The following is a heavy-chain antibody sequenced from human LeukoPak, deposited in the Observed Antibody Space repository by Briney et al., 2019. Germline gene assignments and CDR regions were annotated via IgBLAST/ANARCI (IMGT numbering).Heavy chain of an antibody. Sequence: PSETLSLTCAVYGGSLNDYYWSWIRQPPGKGLEWIGEINHSGSTNYNPSLKSRVTISVDTSKNQFSLKLSSVTAADTAVYYCTSRNYYDSSGYYYFDYWGRGTLVTVSS. CDR2: INHSGST. CDR3: TSRNYYDSSGYYYFDY. D-gene: IGHD3-22*01. J-gene: IGHJ4*02. V-gene: IGHV4-34*01. CDR1: GGSLNDYY.